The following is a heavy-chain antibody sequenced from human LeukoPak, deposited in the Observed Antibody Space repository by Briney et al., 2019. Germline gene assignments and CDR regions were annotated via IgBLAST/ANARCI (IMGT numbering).Heavy chain of an antibody. CDR1: GYTLTELS. J-gene: IGHJ4*02. Sequence: GASVKVSCKVSGYTLTELSMHWVRQAPGKGLEWMGGFDPEDGETIYAQKFQGRVTMTEDTSTDTAYMELSSLRPEDTAVYYCATYARYYSSSSGDYWGQGTLVTVSS. D-gene: IGHD6-6*01. CDR2: FDPEDGET. CDR3: ATYARYYSSSSGDY. V-gene: IGHV1-24*01.